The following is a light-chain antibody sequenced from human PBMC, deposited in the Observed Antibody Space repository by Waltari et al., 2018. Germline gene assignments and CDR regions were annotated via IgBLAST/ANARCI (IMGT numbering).Light chain of an antibody. CDR3: QTRGHGTWV. CDR2: VNSDGSH. Sequence: LVLTQSPSASASLGASVKLTCTPSSGYSSNVIAWLQQQPGKGPRYLMKVNSDGSHRKGDDIPDRFSASNSGTEYYLTISSLQSEDEADYYCQTRGHGTWVFGGGTKLTVL. V-gene: IGLV4-69*01. J-gene: IGLJ3*02. CDR1: SGYSSNV.